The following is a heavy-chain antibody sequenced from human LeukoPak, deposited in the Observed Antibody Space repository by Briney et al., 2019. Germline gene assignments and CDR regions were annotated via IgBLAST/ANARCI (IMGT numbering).Heavy chain of an antibody. CDR1: GFTFSSYC. V-gene: IGHV3-30*02. CDR3: ARGDKQLVFNRNKGGFDP. D-gene: IGHD6-13*01. CDR2: IRYDGSNT. J-gene: IGHJ5*02. Sequence: AESLSLSCAVSGFTFSSYCMQCVSQAPDRGLEWVAFIRYDGSNTYYADSVKGRFTISRDNSKNTLYLQMNSLRTEDTAVYYCARGDKQLVFNRNKGGFDPWGQGTLVTVSS.